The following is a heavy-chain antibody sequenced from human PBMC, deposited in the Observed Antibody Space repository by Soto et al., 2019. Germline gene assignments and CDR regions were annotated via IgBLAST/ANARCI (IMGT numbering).Heavy chain of an antibody. CDR3: ARVRCSGGSCYSTLYYYYGMDV. Sequence: QVQLVQSGAEVKKPGSSVKVSCKASGGTFSSYAISWVRQAPGQGLEWMGGIIPIFGTANYAQKFQGRVTITADESTSTADMELSSLRSEDTAVYYCARVRCSGGSCYSTLYYYYGMDVWGQGTTVTVSS. J-gene: IGHJ6*02. CDR1: GGTFSSYA. V-gene: IGHV1-69*01. CDR2: IIPIFGTA. D-gene: IGHD2-15*01.